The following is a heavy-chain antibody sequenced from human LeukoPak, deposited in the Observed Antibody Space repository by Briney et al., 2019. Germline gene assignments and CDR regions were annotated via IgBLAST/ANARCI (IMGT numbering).Heavy chain of an antibody. J-gene: IGHJ4*02. CDR1: GGSISSYY. CDR2: IYYSGST. Sequence: SETLSLTCTVSGGSISSYYWSWIRQPPGKGLEWIGYIYYSGSTNYNPSLKSRVTISVDTSKNQFSLKLSSVTAADTAVYYCARLGDDFWSGYLGVDYWGQGTLVTVSS. CDR3: ARLGDDFWSGYLGVDY. D-gene: IGHD3-3*01. V-gene: IGHV4-59*08.